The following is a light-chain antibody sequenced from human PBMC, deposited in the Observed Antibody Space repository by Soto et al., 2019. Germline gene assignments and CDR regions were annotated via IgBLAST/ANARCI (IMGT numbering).Light chain of an antibody. J-gene: IGKJ2*01. CDR2: AAS. Sequence: DIQMTQSPSSLSASVGDRVTITCRASQSISSYVNWYQQKPGKAPKLLIYAASSLQSGVPSRFSGSGSGTDFTLTISSLQPEDFATYYCQQSYSTPSCGQGTKLEIK. CDR1: QSISSY. CDR3: QQSYSTPS. V-gene: IGKV1-39*01.